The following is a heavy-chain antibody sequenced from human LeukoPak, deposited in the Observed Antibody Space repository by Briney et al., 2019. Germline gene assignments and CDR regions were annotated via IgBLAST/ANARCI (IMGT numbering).Heavy chain of an antibody. D-gene: IGHD3-10*01. CDR2: IIPIFGTA. V-gene: IGHV1-69*13. CDR3: ARDNKFSGGVLIDY. J-gene: IGHJ4*02. Sequence: ASVKVSCKASGGTFSSYAISWVRQAPGQGLEWMGGIIPIFGTANYAQKFQGRVTITADESTSTAYMELSSLRSEDTAVYYCARDNKFSGGVLIDYWGQGTLVTVSS. CDR1: GGTFSSYA.